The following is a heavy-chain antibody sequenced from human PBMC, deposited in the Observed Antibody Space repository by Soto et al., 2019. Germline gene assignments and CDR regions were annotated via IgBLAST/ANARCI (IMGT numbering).Heavy chain of an antibody. CDR2: IFHTGST. Sequence: SETLSLTCTVSRVSMSDYFWSWIRQPPGKGLEWIGYIFHTGSTNYNPSLKSRVTISLDTSKKQFSLKLNSVTAADTAVYYCARFVYYDSSGYYSGVNWFDPWGQGTLVTVSS. CDR3: ARFVYYDSSGYYSGVNWFDP. J-gene: IGHJ5*02. CDR1: RVSMSDYF. V-gene: IGHV4-4*09. D-gene: IGHD3-22*01.